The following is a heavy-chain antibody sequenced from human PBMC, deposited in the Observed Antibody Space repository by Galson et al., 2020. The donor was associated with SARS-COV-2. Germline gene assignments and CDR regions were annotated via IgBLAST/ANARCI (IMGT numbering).Heavy chain of an antibody. V-gene: IGHV1-2*02. J-gene: IGHJ4*02. Sequence: GESLKISCQASGYTFTDYYIHWVRQARGQGLEWMGWINANSGDIKYAQKFQGRVTVTRDTSVSTAYMELSMLRPDDTAMYYCSRDRIGDGVYRDDNWGQGTLVTVSS. CDR3: SRDRIGDGVYRDDN. CDR1: GYTFTDYY. CDR2: INANSGDI. D-gene: IGHD2-8*01.